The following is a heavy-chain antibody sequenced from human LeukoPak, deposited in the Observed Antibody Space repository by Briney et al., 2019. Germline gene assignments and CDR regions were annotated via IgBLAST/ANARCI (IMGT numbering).Heavy chain of an antibody. J-gene: IGHJ4*02. V-gene: IGHV3-7*01. CDR1: GFTFSTYW. CDR3: ARSGSEIDY. CDR2: IKEDGSEE. Sequence: GGSLRLSCTASGFTFSTYWMTWVRQAPGKGLEWVANIKEDGSEENYVDSVKGRFTISRDNAKDSLYLQMNSLRVEDTAVYYCARSGSEIDYWGQGALVTVSS. D-gene: IGHD1-26*01.